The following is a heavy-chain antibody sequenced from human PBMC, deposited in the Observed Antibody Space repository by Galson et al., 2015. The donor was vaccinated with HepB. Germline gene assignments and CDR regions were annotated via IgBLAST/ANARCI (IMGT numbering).Heavy chain of an antibody. D-gene: IGHD2-8*02. V-gene: IGHV1-69*13. J-gene: IGHJ1*01. CDR3: ARDCTGGVCYRDFQH. CDR2: IIPIFGTA. Sequence: SVKVSCKASGGTFSSYAISWVRQAPGQGLEWMGGIIPIFGTANYAQKFQGRVTITADESTSTAYMELSSLRSEDTAVYYCARDCTGGVCYRDFQHWGQGTLVTVSS. CDR1: GGTFSSYA.